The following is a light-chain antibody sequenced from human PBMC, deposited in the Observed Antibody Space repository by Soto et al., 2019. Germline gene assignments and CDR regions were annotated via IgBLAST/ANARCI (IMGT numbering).Light chain of an antibody. CDR3: QQYNKWPLT. V-gene: IGKV3-15*01. J-gene: IGKJ1*01. CDR1: QSVSID. Sequence: EIGMTPSTETLSMSAGERATLSRRASQSVSIDLAWYQQTPGQAPRLLIYGASTRATGVPPTFSGSASGTEFTLTISSLQSEDFTVYYCQQYNKWPLTFGQGTKVDIK. CDR2: GAS.